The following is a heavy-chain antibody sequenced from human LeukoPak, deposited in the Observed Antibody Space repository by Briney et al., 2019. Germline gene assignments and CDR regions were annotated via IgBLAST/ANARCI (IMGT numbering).Heavy chain of an antibody. Sequence: GSLRLSCAASGFTFDDYAMHWVRQPPGKGLEWIGYIYYSGSTNYNPSLKSRVTISVDTSKNQFSLKLSSETAADTAVYYCARHTHPFGSADYWGQGTLVTVSS. CDR2: IYYSGST. V-gene: IGHV4-59*08. CDR1: GFTFDDYA. D-gene: IGHD3-10*01. CDR3: ARHTHPFGSADY. J-gene: IGHJ4*02.